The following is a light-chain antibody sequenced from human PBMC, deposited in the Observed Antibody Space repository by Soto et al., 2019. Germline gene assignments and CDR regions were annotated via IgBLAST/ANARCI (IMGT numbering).Light chain of an antibody. CDR1: QSVSNN. Sequence: EVVMTQSPGTLSVSPGERVTLSCRASQSVSNNLVWYQQRPGQAPRLLIYDAFTRTTGIPARFSGSGSGTEFTLTISSLQSEDFAIYYCQQYYNWPWTFGQGTKVEIK. CDR3: QQYYNWPWT. J-gene: IGKJ1*01. CDR2: DAF. V-gene: IGKV3-15*01.